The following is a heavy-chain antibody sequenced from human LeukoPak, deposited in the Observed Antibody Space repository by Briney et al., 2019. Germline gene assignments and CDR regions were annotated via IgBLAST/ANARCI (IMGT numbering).Heavy chain of an antibody. J-gene: IGHJ6*02. CDR3: ARDRYYYGSGSYLWYYYGMDV. D-gene: IGHD3-10*01. Sequence: ASVKVSCKASGYTFTGYYMHWVRQAPGQGLEWMGRINPNSGGTNYAQKFQGRVTMTRDTSISTAYMELSRLRSDDTAVYYCARDRYYYGSGSYLWYYYGMDVWGQGTTVTVSS. V-gene: IGHV1-2*06. CDR2: INPNSGGT. CDR1: GYTFTGYY.